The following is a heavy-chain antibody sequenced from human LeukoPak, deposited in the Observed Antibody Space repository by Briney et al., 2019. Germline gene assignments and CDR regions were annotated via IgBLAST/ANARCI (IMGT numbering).Heavy chain of an antibody. J-gene: IGHJ4*02. CDR1: GFTFNTFN. V-gene: IGHV3-21*01. CDR3: ARGHYDVLAASYKWTPDY. Sequence: PGGSLRLSCAASGFTFNTFNMNWVRQAPGKGLEWVSSITSVGDYIYYADSVKGRFTTSKDNATNSLSLQLNSLRVEDTAVYYCARGHYDVLAASYKWTPDYWGQGTLVTVSS. CDR2: ITSVGDYI. D-gene: IGHD3-9*01.